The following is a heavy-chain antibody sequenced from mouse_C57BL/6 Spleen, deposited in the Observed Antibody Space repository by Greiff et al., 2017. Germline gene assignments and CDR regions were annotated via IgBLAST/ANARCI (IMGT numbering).Heavy chain of an antibody. CDR3: ARSTTVVADYWYFDV. V-gene: IGHV1-52*01. D-gene: IGHD1-1*01. Sequence: QVQLQQPGAELVRPGSSVKLSCKASGYTFTSYWMHWVTQRPIQGLEWIGNIDPSDSETHYNQKFKDKATLTVDKSSSTAYMQLSSLTSEDSAVYYCARSTTVVADYWYFDVWGTGTTVTVSS. CDR1: GYTFTSYW. J-gene: IGHJ1*03. CDR2: IDPSDSET.